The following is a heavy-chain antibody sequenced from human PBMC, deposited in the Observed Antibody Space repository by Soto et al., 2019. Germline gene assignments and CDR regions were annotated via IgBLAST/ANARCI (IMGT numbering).Heavy chain of an antibody. CDR3: ASHSSHWPFFDF. V-gene: IGHV4-59*01. J-gene: IGHJ4*02. CDR2: IYYTGLS. Sequence: PWETLSLTCTVSGGSISSYYWSWIRQPPGKGLEWIGYIYYTGLSNSNPSLNSRVTMSVDTSKNQFSLKLSSVTAADTAVYYCASHSSHWPFFDFWGQGTLVTVSS. CDR1: GGSISSYY. D-gene: IGHD6-13*01.